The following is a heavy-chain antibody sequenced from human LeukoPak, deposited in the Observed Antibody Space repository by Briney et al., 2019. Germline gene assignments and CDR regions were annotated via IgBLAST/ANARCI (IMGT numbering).Heavy chain of an antibody. V-gene: IGHV3-30*03. CDR1: GFTFSSYG. J-gene: IGHJ4*02. Sequence: GGSLRLSCAASGFTFSSYGMHWVRQAPGKGLEWVAVISYDGSNKYYADSVKGRFTISRDNSKNTLYLQMNSLRAEDTAVYYCARGSGSYYPYWGQGTLVTVSS. CDR3: ARGSGSYYPY. CDR2: ISYDGSNK. D-gene: IGHD1-26*01.